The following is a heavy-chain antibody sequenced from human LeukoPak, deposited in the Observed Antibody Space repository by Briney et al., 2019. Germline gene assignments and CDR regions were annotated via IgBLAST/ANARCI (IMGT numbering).Heavy chain of an antibody. Sequence: GGSLRLSCAASGFIFSSYAMSWVRQAPGKGLEWVSVIYSGGSTYYADSVKGRFTISRDNSKNTLYLQMNSLRAEDTAVYYCARVLGDVWGQGTTVTVSS. V-gene: IGHV3-66*01. CDR3: ARVLGDV. CDR2: IYSGGST. D-gene: IGHD2-15*01. J-gene: IGHJ6*02. CDR1: GFIFSSYA.